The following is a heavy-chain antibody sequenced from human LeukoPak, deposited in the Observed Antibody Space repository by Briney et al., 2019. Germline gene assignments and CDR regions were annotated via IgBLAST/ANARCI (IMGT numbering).Heavy chain of an antibody. Sequence: PGGSLILSCAASGFTFGSYSMNWVRQAPGKGLEWVSSISSSGNYIYYADSVKGRFTISRDNAKNSLYLQMNSLRAEDTAVYYCARDSIQQQLVLEDRGYPYYFEHWGQGTLVTVSS. V-gene: IGHV3-21*01. D-gene: IGHD6-13*01. CDR1: GFTFGSYS. CDR3: ARDSIQQQLVLEDRGYPYYFEH. CDR2: ISSSGNYI. J-gene: IGHJ4*02.